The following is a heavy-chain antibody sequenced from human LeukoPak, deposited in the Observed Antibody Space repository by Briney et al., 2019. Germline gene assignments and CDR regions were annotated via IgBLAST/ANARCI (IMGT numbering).Heavy chain of an antibody. Sequence: SETLSLTCTVSGDSISSTTYYWGWIRHPPGKGLEGIGEINHRGSTNYNPSLKSRVTISVDTSKNQFSLKLSSVTAADTAVYYCARGLRQLVRSWHYRGQGTLVTVSS. D-gene: IGHD6-6*01. CDR2: INHRGST. J-gene: IGHJ4*02. CDR3: ARGLRQLVRSWHY. V-gene: IGHV4-39*07. CDR1: GDSISSTTYY.